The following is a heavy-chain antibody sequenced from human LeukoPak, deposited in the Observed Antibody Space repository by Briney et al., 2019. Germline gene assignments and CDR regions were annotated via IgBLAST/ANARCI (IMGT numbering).Heavy chain of an antibody. J-gene: IGHJ4*02. CDR1: GDSTNTYF. D-gene: IGHD4-17*01. Sequence: PSETLSLTCSISGDSTNTYFWSWIRQPPGKGLEWIGYFYYTGTTNYNPSLNSRVTISVDTSKNQFSLKVNSVTAPDTGVYYCASKSTDHGELRFDYWGQGTLVTVSS. V-gene: IGHV4-59*01. CDR3: ASKSTDHGELRFDY. CDR2: FYYTGTT.